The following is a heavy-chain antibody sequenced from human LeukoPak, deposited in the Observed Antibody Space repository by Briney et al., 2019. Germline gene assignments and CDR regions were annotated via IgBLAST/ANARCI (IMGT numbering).Heavy chain of an antibody. CDR2: ISYDGSNK. CDR1: GFTFSSYA. Sequence: GGSLRLSCAASGFTFSSYAMHWVRQAPGKGLEWVAVISYDGSNKYYADPVKGRFTISRDNSKNTLYLQMNSLRAEDTAVYYCARDMEMATIGGFWFDPWGQGTLVTVSS. CDR3: ARDMEMATIGGFWFDP. J-gene: IGHJ5*02. D-gene: IGHD5-24*01. V-gene: IGHV3-30*04.